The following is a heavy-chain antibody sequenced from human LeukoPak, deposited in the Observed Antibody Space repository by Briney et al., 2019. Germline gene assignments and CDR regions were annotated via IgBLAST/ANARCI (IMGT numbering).Heavy chain of an antibody. CDR1: GFTFSSYT. J-gene: IGHJ4*02. Sequence: PGGSLRLSCAASGFTFSSYTMNWVRQPPGKGLEWVSNIGTSSITIYYADSVKGRFTISRDNAKNSLYLQMNSLRAEDTAVYYCARQPEYDQDFDYWGQGTLVTVSS. CDR3: ARQPEYDQDFDY. D-gene: IGHD3-3*01. CDR2: IGTSSITI. V-gene: IGHV3-48*01.